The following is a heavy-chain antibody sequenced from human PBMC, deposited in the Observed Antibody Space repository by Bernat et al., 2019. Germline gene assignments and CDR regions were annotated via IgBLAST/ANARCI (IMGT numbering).Heavy chain of an antibody. CDR1: GFTFSNYE. CDR3: ARDLFSGHATGDY. D-gene: IGHD1-26*01. V-gene: IGHV3-48*03. J-gene: IGHJ4*02. CDR2: ISSSGSTV. Sequence: EVQLVESGGGLVQPGGSLRLSCAASGFTFSNYEINWVRQTPGEGLEWVSSISSSGSTVYYADSVKGRVTISRDNAKNSLYLQMNRLRAEDTAVYYCARDLFSGHATGDYWGQGTLVTVSS.